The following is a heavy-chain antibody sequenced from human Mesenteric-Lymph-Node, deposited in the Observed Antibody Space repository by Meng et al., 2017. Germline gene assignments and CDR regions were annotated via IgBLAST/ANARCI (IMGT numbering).Heavy chain of an antibody. CDR2: IYPGDSDT. J-gene: IGHJ1*01. Sequence: GESLKISCKGSGYSFTSYWIGWVRQMPGKGLEWMGIIYPGDSDTRYSPSFQGQVTISADKSISTAYLQWSSLKASDTAMYYCARLSSSWSKTEVDYFQHWGQGTLVTVSS. V-gene: IGHV5-51*01. CDR1: GYSFTSYW. CDR3: ARLSSSWSKTEVDYFQH. D-gene: IGHD6-13*01.